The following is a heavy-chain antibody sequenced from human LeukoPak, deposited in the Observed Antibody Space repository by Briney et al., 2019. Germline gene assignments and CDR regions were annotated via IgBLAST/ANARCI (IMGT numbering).Heavy chain of an antibody. CDR3: AKSGGYSGSYSAFDY. J-gene: IGHJ4*02. Sequence: PGGSLRLSCAASGFTFSSYAMSWVRQAPGKGLEWVSAISGSGGSTYYADSVKGRFTISRDNSKNTLYLQMNSLRAEDTAVYYCAKSGGYSGSYSAFDYWGQGTLVTVSS. CDR2: ISGSGGST. CDR1: GFTFSSYA. V-gene: IGHV3-23*01. D-gene: IGHD1-26*01.